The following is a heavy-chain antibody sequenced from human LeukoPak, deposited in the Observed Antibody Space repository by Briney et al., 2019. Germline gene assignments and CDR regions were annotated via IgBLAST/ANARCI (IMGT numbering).Heavy chain of an antibody. CDR3: AKGPKQLLVGSRGKYFDY. Sequence: GGSLRLSCAASGFTFSSYGMHWVRQAPGKGLEWVAVISYDGSNKYYADSVKGRFTISRDNSKNTLYLQMNSLRAEDTAVYYCAKGPKQLLVGSRGKYFDYWGQGTLVTVSS. D-gene: IGHD6-13*01. J-gene: IGHJ4*02. V-gene: IGHV3-30*18. CDR2: ISYDGSNK. CDR1: GFTFSSYG.